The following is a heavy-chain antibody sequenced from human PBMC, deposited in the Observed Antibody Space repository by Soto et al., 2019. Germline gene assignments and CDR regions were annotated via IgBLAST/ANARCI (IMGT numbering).Heavy chain of an antibody. D-gene: IGHD3-3*01. CDR1: GFTFSSYG. CDR2: IWYDGSNK. V-gene: IGHV3-33*01. J-gene: IGHJ4*02. CDR3: ASDMGILEWLVLAY. Sequence: GGSLRLSCAASGFTFSSYGMHWVRQAPGKGLEWVAVIWYDGSNKYYADSVKGRFTISRDNSKNTLYLQMNSLRAEDTAVYYCASDMGILEWLVLAYWGQGTLVTVSS.